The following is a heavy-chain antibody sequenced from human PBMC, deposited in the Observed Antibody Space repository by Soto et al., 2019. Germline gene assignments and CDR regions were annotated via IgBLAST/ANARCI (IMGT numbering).Heavy chain of an antibody. D-gene: IGHD3-3*01. CDR1: GFTFSSYG. Sequence: GGSLRLSCAASGFTFSSYGMHWVRQAPGKGLEWVAVISYDGSNKYYADSVKGRFTISRDNSKNTLYLQMNSLRAEDTAVYYCAKDRYDFWSGYLYGMDVWGQGTTVIVSS. CDR2: ISYDGSNK. CDR3: AKDRYDFWSGYLYGMDV. V-gene: IGHV3-30*18. J-gene: IGHJ6*02.